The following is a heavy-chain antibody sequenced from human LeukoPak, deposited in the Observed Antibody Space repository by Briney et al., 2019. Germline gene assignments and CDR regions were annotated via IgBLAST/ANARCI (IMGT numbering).Heavy chain of an antibody. CDR1: GFTFSSYA. CDR3: AKDRGYSYGYPYYFDY. V-gene: IGHV3-23*01. J-gene: IGHJ4*02. Sequence: GGSLRLSCAASGFTFSSYAMSWVRQAPGKGLEWVSAISGSGGSTYYADSVKGRFTISRDNSKNTLYLQMNSLRAEDTAVYCCAKDRGYSYGYPYYFDYWGQGTLVTVSS. CDR2: ISGSGGST. D-gene: IGHD5-18*01.